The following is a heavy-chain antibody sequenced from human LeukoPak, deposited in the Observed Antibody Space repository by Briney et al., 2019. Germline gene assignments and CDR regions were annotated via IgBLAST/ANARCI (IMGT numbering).Heavy chain of an antibody. J-gene: IGHJ4*02. V-gene: IGHV4-39*07. CDR2: IYYSGST. Sequence: SETLSLTCSVSGGSISSSNYYWGWIRQPPGKGLEWIGSIYYSGSTNYNPSLKSRVTISVDTSKNQFSLKLSSVTAADTAVYYCATVRAPGEHFDYWGQGTLVTVSS. D-gene: IGHD3-10*01. CDR3: ATVRAPGEHFDY. CDR1: GGSISSSNYY.